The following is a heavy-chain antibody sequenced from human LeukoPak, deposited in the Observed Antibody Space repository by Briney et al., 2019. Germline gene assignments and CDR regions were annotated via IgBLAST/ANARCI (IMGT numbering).Heavy chain of an antibody. CDR3: ARDYLGGNPDAFDI. J-gene: IGHJ3*02. CDR2: IYYSGST. D-gene: IGHD4-23*01. CDR1: GGSISSSSYY. V-gene: IGHV4-39*07. Sequence: SETLSLTCTVSGGSISSSSYYWGWIRQPPGKGLEWIGSIYYSGSTYYNPSLNSRVTISVDTSKNQFSLKLSSVTAADTAVYYCARDYLGGNPDAFDIWGQGTMVTVSS.